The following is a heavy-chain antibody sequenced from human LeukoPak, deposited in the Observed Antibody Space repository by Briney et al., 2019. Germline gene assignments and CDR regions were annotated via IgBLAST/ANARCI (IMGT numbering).Heavy chain of an antibody. V-gene: IGHV4-31*03. CDR3: ARNSGSYHDGGYYYYYGMDV. Sequence: SETLSLTCTVSGGSISSGGYYWSWIRQHPGKGLEWIGYIYYSGSTYYNPSLKSRVTISVDTSKNQFSLKLSSVTAADTAVYYCARNSGSYHDGGYYYYYGMDVWGQGTTVTVSS. CDR2: IYYSGST. J-gene: IGHJ6*02. CDR1: GGSISSGGYY. D-gene: IGHD1-26*01.